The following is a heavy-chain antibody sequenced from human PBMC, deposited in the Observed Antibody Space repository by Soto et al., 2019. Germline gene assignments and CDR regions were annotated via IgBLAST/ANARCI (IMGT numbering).Heavy chain of an antibody. Sequence: EESLKISCKGSGYSFTSYWIGWVRQMPGKGLEWMGIIYPGDSDTRYSPSFQGQVTISADKSISTAYLQWSSLKASDTAMYYCARQSKRSILTGYYSGAYNWFDPWGQGTLVTVSS. CDR3: ARQSKRSILTGYYSGAYNWFDP. CDR2: IYPGDSDT. J-gene: IGHJ5*02. D-gene: IGHD3-9*01. V-gene: IGHV5-51*01. CDR1: GYSFTSYW.